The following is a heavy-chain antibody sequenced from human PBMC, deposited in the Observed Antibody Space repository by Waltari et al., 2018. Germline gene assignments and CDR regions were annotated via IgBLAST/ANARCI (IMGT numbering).Heavy chain of an antibody. CDR2: FHGGGDT. CDR3: AKGFDRASFDS. J-gene: IGHJ4*02. CDR1: GCFFRSYT. Sequence: EVQLLESVGGLVQQGGSLRLPYSASGCFFRSYTMNWVRQATGKGLELVSIFHGGGDTDYADSVRGRFIISRDNSKNMLYLQMNSLRPEDTAVYYCAKGFDRASFDSWGQGALVTVSS. D-gene: IGHD3-22*01. V-gene: IGHV3-23*03.